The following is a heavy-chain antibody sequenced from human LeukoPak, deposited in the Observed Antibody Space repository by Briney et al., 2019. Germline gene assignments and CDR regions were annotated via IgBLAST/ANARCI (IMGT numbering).Heavy chain of an antibody. CDR2: IYTSGSN. CDR3: ARGRIARPAFDY. Sequence: SETLSLTCTVSGGSISSYYWSWIRQPAGKGLEWIGRIYTSGSNNYNPSLKSRVTMSVDTSKNQFSLKLSSVTAADTAVYYCARGRIARPAFDYWGQGTLVTVSS. D-gene: IGHD6-6*01. CDR1: GGSISSYY. V-gene: IGHV4-4*07. J-gene: IGHJ4*02.